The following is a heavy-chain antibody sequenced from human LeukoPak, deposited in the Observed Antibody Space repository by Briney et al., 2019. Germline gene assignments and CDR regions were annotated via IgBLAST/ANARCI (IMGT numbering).Heavy chain of an antibody. CDR2: IVVGSGNT. Sequence: ASVKVSCKASGFSFTGSVIQWVRQARGQRLEWIGWIVVGSGNTNYAQKFQERVTITRDRSTSTAYMELSSLRSEDTALYYCATHSSRWYDHDAFDIWGQGTMVTVSS. V-gene: IGHV1-58*02. J-gene: IGHJ3*02. CDR1: GFSFTGSV. CDR3: ATHSSRWYDHDAFDI. D-gene: IGHD6-19*01.